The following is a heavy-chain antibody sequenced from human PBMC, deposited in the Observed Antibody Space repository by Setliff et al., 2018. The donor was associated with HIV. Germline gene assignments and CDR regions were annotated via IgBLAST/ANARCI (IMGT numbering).Heavy chain of an antibody. V-gene: IGHV4-31*03. J-gene: IGHJ4*02. CDR3: ARDRYAGEIDY. CDR1: GGSINSGHYY. Sequence: PSETLSLTCSVSGGSINSGHYYWSWIRHHPGKGLEWIGYIYYTGSTYFNPSLKSRVTLSIDTSKNQFSLKLSSVTAADTAVYYCARDRYAGEIDYWGQGTLDTVSS. CDR2: IYYTGST. D-gene: IGHD3-10*01.